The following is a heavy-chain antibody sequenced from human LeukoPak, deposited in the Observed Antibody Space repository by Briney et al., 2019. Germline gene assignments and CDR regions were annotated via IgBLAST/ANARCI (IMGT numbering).Heavy chain of an antibody. CDR3: ARFIGGGDYFDS. D-gene: IGHD3-16*02. CDR1: GYTFTTFW. J-gene: IGHJ4*02. CDR2: IYPGDSDT. Sequence: GESLKISCKGSGYTFTTFWIGWVRQMPGKGLEWMGSIYPGDSDTTYSPSFQGQVTISADKSINTAYLQWSSLKASDTAMYYCARFIGGGDYFDSWGQGTLVAVSS. V-gene: IGHV5-51*01.